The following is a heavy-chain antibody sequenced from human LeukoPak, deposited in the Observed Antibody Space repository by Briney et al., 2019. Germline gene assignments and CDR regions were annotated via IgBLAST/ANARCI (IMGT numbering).Heavy chain of an antibody. CDR2: IYPEDSDT. Sequence: GESLKISCKASGYSFSNFWIAWVRQMPGKGPECMGIIYPEDSDTRYSPSFQGQVTIDKFINTAFLQWSSLEASDTAMYYCARSLVVVPAKFDYWGQGTLVTVSS. J-gene: IGHJ4*02. CDR3: ARSLVVVPAKFDY. D-gene: IGHD2-2*01. V-gene: IGHV5-51*01. CDR1: GYSFSNFW.